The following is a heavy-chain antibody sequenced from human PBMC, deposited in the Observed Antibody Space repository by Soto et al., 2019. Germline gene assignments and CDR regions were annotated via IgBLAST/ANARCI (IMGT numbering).Heavy chain of an antibody. CDR1: GGSMNTNY. V-gene: IGHV4-59*01. CDR3: ARVGRAWYGVFD. Sequence: QVQLQESGPGLVKPSETLSLTCTVSGGSMNTNYWTWIRQPPGKALEWIGQIHFSGSTNYNPSLMSRAAISVDPSTNRFSLTMTSVTASDTAVYYCARVGRAWYGVFDWGQGTLVTVSS. J-gene: IGHJ4*02. D-gene: IGHD6-19*01. CDR2: IHFSGST.